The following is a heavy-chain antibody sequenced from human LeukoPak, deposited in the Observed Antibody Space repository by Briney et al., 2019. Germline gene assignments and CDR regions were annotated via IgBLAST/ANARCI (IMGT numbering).Heavy chain of an antibody. D-gene: IGHD3-22*01. CDR1: GYTFTSYG. CDR3: ARGGILYYYDSSGYYLQNFDY. V-gene: IGHV1-18*01. CDR2: ISAYNGNT. Sequence: GASVKVSCKASGYTFTSYGISWVRQAPGQGLEWMGWISAYNGNTNYAQKLQGRVTMTTDTSTSTAYMELRSLRSDDTAVYYCARGGILYYYDSSGYYLQNFDYWGQGTLVTVSS. J-gene: IGHJ4*02.